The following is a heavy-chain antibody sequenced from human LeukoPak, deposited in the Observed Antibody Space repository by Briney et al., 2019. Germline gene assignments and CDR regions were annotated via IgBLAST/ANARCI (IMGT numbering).Heavy chain of an antibody. V-gene: IGHV4-59*01. Sequence: PSETLSLTCTVSGGSISSYYWSWIRQPPGKGLEWIGYIYYSGSTNYNPSLKSRVTISVDTSKNQFSLKLSSVTAADTAVYYCALIAAARFDYWGQGTLVTVSS. CDR3: ALIAAARFDY. CDR2: IYYSGST. CDR1: GGSISSYY. J-gene: IGHJ4*02. D-gene: IGHD6-13*01.